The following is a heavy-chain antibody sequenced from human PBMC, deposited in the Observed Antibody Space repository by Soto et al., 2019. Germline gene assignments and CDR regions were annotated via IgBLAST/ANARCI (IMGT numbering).Heavy chain of an antibody. CDR1: GGTFSSYA. J-gene: IGHJ4*02. D-gene: IGHD6-13*01. Sequence: QVQLVQSGAEVKKPGSSVKVSCKASGGTFSSYAISWVRQAPGQGLERMGGIIPIFGTANYAQKFQGRVTITADESTTTAYRELSSLRSEDTAVYYCERDAPSFIAAAGTGFDYWGQGTLVTVS. CDR3: ERDAPSFIAAAGTGFDY. V-gene: IGHV1-69*01. CDR2: IIPIFGTA.